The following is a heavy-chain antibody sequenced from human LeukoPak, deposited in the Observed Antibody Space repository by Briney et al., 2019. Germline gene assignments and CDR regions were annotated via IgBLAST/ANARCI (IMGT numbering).Heavy chain of an antibody. CDR3: ARDDRYCSGGSCSILSPGEYQIGI. J-gene: IGHJ3*02. CDR2: INPSGGST. CDR1: GYTLTELS. D-gene: IGHD2-15*01. V-gene: IGHV1-46*01. Sequence: ASVKVSRKVSGYTLTELSMHWVRQAPGQGLEWMGIINPSGGSTSYAQKFQGRVTMTRDTSTSTVYMELSSLRSEDTAVYYCARDDRYCSGGSCSILSPGEYQIGIWGQGTMVTVSS.